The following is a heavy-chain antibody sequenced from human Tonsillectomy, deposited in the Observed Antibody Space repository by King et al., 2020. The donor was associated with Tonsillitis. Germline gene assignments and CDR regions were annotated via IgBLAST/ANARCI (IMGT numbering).Heavy chain of an antibody. J-gene: IGHJ4*02. CDR3: AKDRAGRVPLYYFAY. CDR1: GFTFSNYA. Sequence: VQLVESGGGLVQPGGSLRLSCAASGFTFSNYAMSLFRQAPGKWLEWVSAISGSGGSTYYTGSVKGRFTISRDNSKNTLYLQMNSMRAEDTDVYYCAKDRAGRVPLYYFAYWGQGTLVTVSS. V-gene: IGHV3-23*04. CDR2: ISGSGGST.